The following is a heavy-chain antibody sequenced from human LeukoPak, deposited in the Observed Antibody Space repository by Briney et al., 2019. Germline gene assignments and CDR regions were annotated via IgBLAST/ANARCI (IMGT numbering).Heavy chain of an antibody. V-gene: IGHV3-23*01. CDR1: GFTFSSYA. Sequence: GGSLRLSCEASGFTFSSYAMSWVRQAPGKGLDWVSVISAGGGTYYSDSVKGRFTISRDNFKNTLYLQMNSLRAEDTAIYYCAKHGGRSSNYYFDFCGQGTLVTVSS. D-gene: IGHD2-8*01. CDR2: ISAGGGT. CDR3: AKHGGRSSNYYFDF. J-gene: IGHJ4*02.